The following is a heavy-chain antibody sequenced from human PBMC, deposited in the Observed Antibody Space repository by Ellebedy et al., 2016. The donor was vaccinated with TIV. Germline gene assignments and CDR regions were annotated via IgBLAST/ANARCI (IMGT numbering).Heavy chain of an antibody. CDR3: ARELKEGSSDY. J-gene: IGHJ4*02. D-gene: IGHD6-19*01. Sequence: GGSLRLSCAASGFTFNSYWMSWVRQAPGKGLEWVALISSDGGNQYYANSVKGRFTISRDNSKNTVYQQMNSLRADDTAVYYCARELKEGSSDYWGQGTLVTVSS. CDR1: GFTFNSYW. V-gene: IGHV3-30*03. CDR2: ISSDGGNQ.